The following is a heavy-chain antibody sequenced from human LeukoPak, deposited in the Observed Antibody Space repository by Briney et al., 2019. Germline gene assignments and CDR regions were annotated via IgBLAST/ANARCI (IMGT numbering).Heavy chain of an antibody. CDR3: ARLRDYGSGTFYHDY. Sequence: PSETLSPTCSVSGESLSNYYWTWMRQPPGKGLEWVGYIYYTGSPNYNPSLKSRVTISVDTFKNQFPLKLSSVTAADTAVYYCARLRDYGSGTFYHDYWGQGTLVTVSS. D-gene: IGHD3-10*01. CDR2: IYYTGSP. J-gene: IGHJ4*02. V-gene: IGHV4-59*08. CDR1: GESLSNYY.